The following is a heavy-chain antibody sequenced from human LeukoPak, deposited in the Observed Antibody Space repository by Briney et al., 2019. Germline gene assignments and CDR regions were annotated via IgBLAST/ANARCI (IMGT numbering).Heavy chain of an antibody. Sequence: PSETLSLTCIVSGGSITSDYWNWIRQPPGKGLEWIGCIYYSGSTYYNPSLKSRVTISVDMSNNQFSLRLTSVTAADTAVYYCDRKYDFDIWGQGTLVTVSS. V-gene: IGHV4-59*01. D-gene: IGHD2-8*01. J-gene: IGHJ3*02. CDR1: GGSITSDY. CDR2: IYYSGST. CDR3: DRKYDFDI.